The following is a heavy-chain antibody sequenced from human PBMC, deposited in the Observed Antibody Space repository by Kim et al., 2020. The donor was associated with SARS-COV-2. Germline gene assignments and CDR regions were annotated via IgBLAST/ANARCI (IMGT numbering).Heavy chain of an antibody. D-gene: IGHD2-2*01. CDR1: GFTFSDYY. V-gene: IGHV3-11*06. J-gene: IGHJ6*02. Sequence: GGSLRLSCAASGFTFSDYYMSWIRQAPGKGLEWVSYISSSSSYTNYADSVKGRFTISRDNAKNSLYLQMNSLRAEDTAVYYCARDRNMFWRYCSSTSCKRGCMDVWGQGTTVTVSS. CDR2: ISSSSSYT. CDR3: ARDRNMFWRYCSSTSCKRGCMDV.